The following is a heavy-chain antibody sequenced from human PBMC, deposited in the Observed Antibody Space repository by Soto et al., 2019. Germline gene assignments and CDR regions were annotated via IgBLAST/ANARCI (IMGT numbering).Heavy chain of an antibody. V-gene: IGHV3-23*01. Sequence: GGSLRLACAASGFTFSSYAMSWVRQAPGKGLEWVSAISGSGGSTYYADSVKGRFTISRDNSKNTLYLQMNSLRAEDTAVYYCAKALGGFYPADYYYYYGMDVWGQRTTVTGSS. CDR3: AKALGGFYPADYYYYYGMDV. CDR2: ISGSGGST. J-gene: IGHJ6*02. D-gene: IGHD3-16*01. CDR1: GFTFSSYA.